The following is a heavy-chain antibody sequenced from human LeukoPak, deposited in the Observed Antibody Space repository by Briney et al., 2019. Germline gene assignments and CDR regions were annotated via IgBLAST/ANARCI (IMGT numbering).Heavy chain of an antibody. J-gene: IGHJ5*02. Sequence: SETLSLTCTVSGGPINSSSYYWGWIRQPPGKGLEWIGNIYYSGSTYYNPSLKSRVTISVDTSKNQFSLELSSVTAADTAVYSCASLVLLWFGELSTNWFDPWGQGTLVTVSS. CDR2: IYYSGST. V-gene: IGHV4-39*01. CDR1: GGPINSSSYY. D-gene: IGHD3-10*01. CDR3: ASLVLLWFGELSTNWFDP.